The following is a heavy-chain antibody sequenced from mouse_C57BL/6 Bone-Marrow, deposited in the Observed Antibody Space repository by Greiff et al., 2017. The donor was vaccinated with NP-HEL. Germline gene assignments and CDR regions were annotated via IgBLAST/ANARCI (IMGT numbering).Heavy chain of an antibody. CDR1: GFSLSTSGMG. CDR3: ARAVYYGNWMDY. CDR2: IYWDDDK. D-gene: IGHD2-1*01. V-gene: IGHV8-12*01. Sequence: QVTLKESGPGILQSSQTLSLTCSFSGFSLSTSGMGVSWIRQPSGKGLEWLAHIYWDDDKRYNPSLKSRLTISKDTSRNQVFLKITSVDTADTATYYCARAVYYGNWMDYWGQGTSVTVSS. J-gene: IGHJ4*01.